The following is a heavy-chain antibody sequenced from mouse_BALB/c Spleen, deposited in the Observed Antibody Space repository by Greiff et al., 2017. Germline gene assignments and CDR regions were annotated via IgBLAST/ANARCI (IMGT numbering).Heavy chain of an antibody. CDR3: AREHYDYAMDY. J-gene: IGHJ4*01. CDR2: ISSGGST. D-gene: IGHD1-2*01. V-gene: IGHV5-6-5*01. Sequence: EVQRVESGGGLVKPGGSLKLSCAASGFAFSSNDMSWVRQTPEKRLEWVAYISSGGSTYYPDSVKGRFTISRDNARNILYLQMSSLRSEDTAMYYCAREHYDYAMDYWGQGTSVTVSS. CDR1: GFAFSSND.